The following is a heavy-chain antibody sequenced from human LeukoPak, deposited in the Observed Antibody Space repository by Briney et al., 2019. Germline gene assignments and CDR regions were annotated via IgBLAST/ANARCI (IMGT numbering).Heavy chain of an antibody. D-gene: IGHD3-16*01. J-gene: IGHJ4*02. CDR3: ARGLNQYYFDS. V-gene: IGHV4-4*07. CDR1: GGSIGNSY. Sequence: SETLSLTCSVSGGSIGNSYWNWIRQSAGKGLEWIGRSHSSGSINYTPSLKSRVAMSIDTSRNEFSLRLNSVTAADTAVYFCARGLNQYYFDSWGQGTLVTVSS. CDR2: SHSSGSI.